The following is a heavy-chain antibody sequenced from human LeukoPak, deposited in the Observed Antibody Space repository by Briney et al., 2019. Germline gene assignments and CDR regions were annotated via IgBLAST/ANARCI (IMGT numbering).Heavy chain of an antibody. J-gene: IGHJ4*02. CDR1: GFTSSDYY. Sequence: GGSLRLSCAASGFTSSDYYMSWIRQAPGKGLEWVSDISSASIYTNYADSVKGRFTISRDNAKNSLYLQMNSLRAEDTAVYYCARDGTPHYTTGWVFFDYWGQGTLVTVSS. CDR2: ISSASIYT. V-gene: IGHV3-11*06. CDR3: ARDGTPHYTTGWVFFDY. D-gene: IGHD6-25*01.